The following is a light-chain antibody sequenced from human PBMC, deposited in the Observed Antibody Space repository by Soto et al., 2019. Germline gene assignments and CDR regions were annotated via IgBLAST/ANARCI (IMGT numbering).Light chain of an antibody. CDR2: GAS. CDR3: QQYNNWPPIT. CDR1: QSVSSN. Sequence: EIVMTQSPATLSVSPGERAPLSCRASQSVSSNLAWYQQKPGQAPRLLINGASTRATGIPARFSGSGSGTEFSLTISSLQSGDFAVYYCQQYNNWPPITFGQGTRLEIK. V-gene: IGKV3-15*01. J-gene: IGKJ5*01.